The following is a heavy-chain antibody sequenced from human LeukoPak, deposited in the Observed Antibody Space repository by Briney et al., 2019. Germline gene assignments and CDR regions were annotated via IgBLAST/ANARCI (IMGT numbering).Heavy chain of an antibody. CDR3: AKGVRGVPHYALDV. CDR1: GFTFDGYA. Sequence: AGGSLRLSCAASGFTFDGYAMHWVRQAPGKGLEGVSGISWNSGSIGYADSVKGRFTISRDNAKNSLYLQMNSLRAEDMALYYCAKGVRGVPHYALDVWGQGTMVTVSS. D-gene: IGHD3-10*01. CDR2: ISWNSGSI. J-gene: IGHJ3*01. V-gene: IGHV3-9*03.